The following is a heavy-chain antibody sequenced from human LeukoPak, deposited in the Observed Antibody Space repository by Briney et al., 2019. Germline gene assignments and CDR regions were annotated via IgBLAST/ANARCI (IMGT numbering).Heavy chain of an antibody. CDR3: TRESSSWVRWVDY. Sequence: GGSLRLSCTASGFTFGDYAMSWFRQAPGKGLEWVGFIRSKAYGGTTEYAASVKGRFTISRGDSKSIAYLQMNSLKTEDTAVYYCTRESSSWVRWVDYWGQGTLVTVSS. CDR1: GFTFGDYA. V-gene: IGHV3-49*03. D-gene: IGHD6-13*01. J-gene: IGHJ4*02. CDR2: IRSKAYGGTT.